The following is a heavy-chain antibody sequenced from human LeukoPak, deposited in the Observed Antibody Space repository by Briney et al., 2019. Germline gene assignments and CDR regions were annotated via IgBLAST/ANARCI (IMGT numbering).Heavy chain of an antibody. CDR3: ARSYYGSGSYYVDY. CDR1: GFSLSTSGMC. D-gene: IGHD3-10*01. V-gene: IGHV2-70*11. J-gene: IGHJ4*02. Sequence: SGPALVKPTQTLTLTCTFSGFSLSTSGMCVSWIRQPPGKALEWLARIDWDDDKYYSTSLKTRLTISKDTSKNQVILTITNMDPVDTATYYCARSYYGSGSYYVDYWGQGTLVTVSS. CDR2: IDWDDDK.